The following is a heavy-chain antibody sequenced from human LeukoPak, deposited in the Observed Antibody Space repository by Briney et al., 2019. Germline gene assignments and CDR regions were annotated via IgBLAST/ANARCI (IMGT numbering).Heavy chain of an antibody. V-gene: IGHV3-48*04. CDR2: ISSSGSTI. D-gene: IGHD1-26*01. Sequence: GGSLRLSCAASGFTFSSYWMNWVRQAPGKGLEWVSYISSSGSTIYYADSVKGRFTISRDNAKNSLYLQMNSLRAEDTAVYYCARDHGLESGSYHACLDYWGQGTLVTVSS. CDR1: GFTFSSYW. J-gene: IGHJ4*02. CDR3: ARDHGLESGSYHACLDY.